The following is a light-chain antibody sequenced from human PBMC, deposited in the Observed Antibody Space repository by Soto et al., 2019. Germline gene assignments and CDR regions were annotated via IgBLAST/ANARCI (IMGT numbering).Light chain of an antibody. CDR2: EVS. V-gene: IGLV2-14*01. CDR3: SSYTSSSTLYV. CDR1: SSDVGGYNY. Sequence: QSVLTQTASVSGSPGQSITISFTGTSSDVGGYNYVSWYQQHPGKAPKLIIYEVSNRPSGVSNRFSGSKSGDTASLTISGLHAEDEADYYCSSYTSSSTLYVFGTGTKLTVL. J-gene: IGLJ1*01.